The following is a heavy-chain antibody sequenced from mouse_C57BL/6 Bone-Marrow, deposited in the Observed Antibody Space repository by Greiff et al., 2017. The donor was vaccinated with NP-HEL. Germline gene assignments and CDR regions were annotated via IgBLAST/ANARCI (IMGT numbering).Heavy chain of an antibody. V-gene: IGHV14-4*01. CDR3: ARYYYGSSPYWYFGV. CDR2: IDPENGDT. CDR1: GFNIKDDY. Sequence: EVQLQQSGAELVRPGASVKLSCTASGFNIKDDYMHWVKQRPEQGLEWIGWIDPENGDTDYASKFQGKATITADTSSNTAYLQLSSLTSEDTVIYYCARYYYGSSPYWYFGVWGTGTTVTVSS. J-gene: IGHJ1*03. D-gene: IGHD1-1*01.